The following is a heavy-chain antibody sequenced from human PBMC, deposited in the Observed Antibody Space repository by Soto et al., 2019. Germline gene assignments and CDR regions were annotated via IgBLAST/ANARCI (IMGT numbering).Heavy chain of an antibody. D-gene: IGHD6-19*01. CDR1: GFTFVNYA. V-gene: IGHV3-23*01. CDR3: AKGTSNGGWFNPFDY. Sequence: EVQLLESGGGLVQPGVSLRLSCAASGFTFVNYAMNWVRQAPGKGLEWVATLSGSGTSTYYADSVKGRFTISRDNSRNTLYLQMNSLRAEDTAVYYCAKGTSNGGWFNPFDYWGQGTLGTVSS. J-gene: IGHJ4*02. CDR2: LSGSGTST.